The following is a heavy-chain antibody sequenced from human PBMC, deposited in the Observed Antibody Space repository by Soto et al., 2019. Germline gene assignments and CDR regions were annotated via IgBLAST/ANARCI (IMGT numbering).Heavy chain of an antibody. J-gene: IGHJ4*02. D-gene: IGHD4-17*01. CDR2: ISGSGGST. Sequence: GSLRLSCSASGFTFSSYAMSWVRQAPGKGLEWVSAISGSGGSTYYADSVKGRFTISRDNSKNTLYLQMNSLRAEDTAVYYCAKDYFGTTVTIVFTYWGQGTLVTVSS. CDR1: GFTFSSYA. CDR3: AKDYFGTTVTIVFTY. V-gene: IGHV3-23*01.